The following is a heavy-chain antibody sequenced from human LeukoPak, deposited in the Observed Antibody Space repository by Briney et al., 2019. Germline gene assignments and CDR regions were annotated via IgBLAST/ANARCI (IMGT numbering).Heavy chain of an antibody. V-gene: IGHV3-21*01. Sequence: PGGSLRLSCAASGFTFSSYSMNWVRQAPGKGLEWVSSISSSSSYIYYADSVKGRFTISRDNAKNSLYLQMNSLRAEDTAVYYCARDRGYYDSSGYYGGYFDYWGQGTLVAVSS. D-gene: IGHD3-22*01. CDR3: ARDRGYYDSSGYYGGYFDY. J-gene: IGHJ4*02. CDR2: ISSSSSYI. CDR1: GFTFSSYS.